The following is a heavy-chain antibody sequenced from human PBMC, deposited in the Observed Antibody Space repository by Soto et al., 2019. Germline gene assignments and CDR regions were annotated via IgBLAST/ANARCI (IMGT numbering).Heavy chain of an antibody. CDR3: ARLYGLDAFDI. V-gene: IGHV4-59*08. Sequence: NLPETLSLTCTVSGGSISSYYWSWIRQPPGKGLEWIGYIYYSGSTNYNPSLKSRVTISVDTSKNQFSLKLSSVTAADTAVYYCARLYGLDAFDIWGQGTMVTVSS. J-gene: IGHJ3*02. CDR1: GGSISSYY. CDR2: IYYSGST. D-gene: IGHD3-16*02.